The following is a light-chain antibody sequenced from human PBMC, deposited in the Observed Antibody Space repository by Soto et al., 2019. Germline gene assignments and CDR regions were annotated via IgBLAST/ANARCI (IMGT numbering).Light chain of an antibody. V-gene: IGLV3-21*02. CDR3: QVLDSSTDHLDV. J-gene: IGLJ1*01. CDR1: NVGSKS. CDR2: DDS. Sequence: SSELTQPPSVSVAPGQTARLPRGGNNVGSKSVHWYQQKPGQAPVLIVYDDSDRPSRIPELISGSDPGNTATLNLSRVEAGDEADYYCQVLDSSTDHLDVFGTG.